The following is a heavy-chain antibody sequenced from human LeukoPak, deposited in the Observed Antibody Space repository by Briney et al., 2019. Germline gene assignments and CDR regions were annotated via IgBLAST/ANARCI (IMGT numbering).Heavy chain of an antibody. V-gene: IGHV4-59*13. CDR1: GGSLSSYY. CDR3: AREGPDQSNDY. CDR2: IYYSGST. D-gene: IGHD1-14*01. J-gene: IGHJ4*02. Sequence: SETLSLTCTVSGGSLSSYYWSWIRQPPGKGLEWIGYIYYSGSTNYNPSLKSRVTISVDTSKNQFSLKLSSVTAADTAVYYCAREGPDQSNDYWGQGTLVTVSS.